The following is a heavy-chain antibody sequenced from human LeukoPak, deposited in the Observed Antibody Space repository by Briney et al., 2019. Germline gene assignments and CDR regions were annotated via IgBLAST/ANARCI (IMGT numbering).Heavy chain of an antibody. CDR1: GFTFSSYW. V-gene: IGHV3-23*01. CDR3: FDF. Sequence: PGGSLRLSCAASGFTFSSYWMSWVRQAPGKGLEWVSAISGSGSRTYYADSVKARFTVSRDNSKNILYLQMHSLTVEDTAIYNAFDFWGQGTLVTVSS. CDR2: ISGSGSRT. J-gene: IGHJ4*02.